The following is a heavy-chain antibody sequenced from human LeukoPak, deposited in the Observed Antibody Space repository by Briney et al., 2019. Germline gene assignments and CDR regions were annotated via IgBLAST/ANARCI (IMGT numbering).Heavy chain of an antibody. CDR3: ARAPYSSGWYSPNFDY. V-gene: IGHV1-46*01. CDR1: GYTFTSYY. J-gene: IGHJ4*02. Sequence: ASVKVSCKASGYTFTSYYMHWVRPAPGQGLAWMGIINPSGGSTSYAQKFQGRVTMTRDMSTSTVYMELSSLRSEDTAVYYCARAPYSSGWYSPNFDYWGQGTLVTVSS. D-gene: IGHD6-19*01. CDR2: INPSGGST.